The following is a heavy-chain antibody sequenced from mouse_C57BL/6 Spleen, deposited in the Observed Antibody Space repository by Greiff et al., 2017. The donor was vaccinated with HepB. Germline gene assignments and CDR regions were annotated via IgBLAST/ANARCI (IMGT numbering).Heavy chain of an antibody. Sequence: QLQQSGAELVRPGASVKLSCTASGFNIKDYYMHWVKQRPEQGLEWIGRIVPEDGDTEYAPKFQGRATLTADTSTNTAYLQLSSLTSEDTAVYYGTTGGGCAVLDYWGQVTTLTVSS. CDR3: TTGGGCAVLDY. CDR1: GFNIKDYY. V-gene: IGHV14-1*01. J-gene: IGHJ2*01. D-gene: IGHD6-1*01. CDR2: IVPEDGDT.